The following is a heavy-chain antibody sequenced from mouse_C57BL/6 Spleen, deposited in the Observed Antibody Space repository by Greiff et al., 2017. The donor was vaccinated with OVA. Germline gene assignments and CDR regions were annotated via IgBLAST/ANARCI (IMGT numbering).Heavy chain of an antibody. J-gene: IGHJ2*01. CDR2: ICPGSGST. D-gene: IGHD6-2*01. CDR3: RRSFWVSYDLDY. V-gene: IGHV1-55*01. CDR1: GYTFTSYW. Sequence: QVHVQQPGAELVTPGASVTMSCKASGYTFTSYWITWVKQRPGQGLEWLGDICPGSGSTNYNDKFKSKATLTVDTSSSTAYMQLSILTDDAATVYYGRRSFWVSYDLDYWGQGTTVTVSS.